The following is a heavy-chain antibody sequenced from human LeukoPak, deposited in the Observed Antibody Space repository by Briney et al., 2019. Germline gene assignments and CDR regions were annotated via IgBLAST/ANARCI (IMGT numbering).Heavy chain of an antibody. CDR2: IYYSGST. D-gene: IGHD3-3*01. V-gene: IGHV4-59*01. J-gene: IGHJ6*03. CDR3: ARGDFCSKSNCYLRPMDV. CDR1: GGSISEYY. Sequence: PSETLSLTCTVSGGSISEYYWNWIRQPPGKGLEWIGYIYYSGSTTYNPSLKSRVTMSVDTAKNQFSLRVRSVTAADTAVYYCARGDFCSKSNCYLRPMDVWGKGTTVTVSS.